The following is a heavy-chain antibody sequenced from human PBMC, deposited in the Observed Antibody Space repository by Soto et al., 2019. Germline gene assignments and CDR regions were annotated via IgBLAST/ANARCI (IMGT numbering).Heavy chain of an antibody. CDR1: GGSISPLY. J-gene: IGHJ4*02. Sequence: SQTLSLTCTVSGGSISPLYWSWVRQPPGKGLEWNGYPSYSGNTNYNLFIKSRVTISVDGSKNQVSKRLTSVTAADTAVYYCARVGGVAARTFDYWGRGTV. CDR2: PSYSGNT. CDR3: ARVGGVAARTFDY. D-gene: IGHD2-15*01. V-gene: IGHV4-59*01.